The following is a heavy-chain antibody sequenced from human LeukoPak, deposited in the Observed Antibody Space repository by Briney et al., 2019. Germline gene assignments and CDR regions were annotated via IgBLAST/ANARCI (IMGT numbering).Heavy chain of an antibody. V-gene: IGHV3-11*01. Sequence: GSLRLSRAVSGFTFSDYFMSWIRQAPRKGLEWVSYISSSGNTIFYADSVKGRFTISRDNAKNSLYLQMNSLRDEDTAVYFCARDATGWEDTNYFDYWDQGTLVTVSS. CDR1: GFTFSDYF. D-gene: IGHD1-1*01. CDR2: ISSSGNTI. J-gene: IGHJ4*02. CDR3: ARDATGWEDTNYFDY.